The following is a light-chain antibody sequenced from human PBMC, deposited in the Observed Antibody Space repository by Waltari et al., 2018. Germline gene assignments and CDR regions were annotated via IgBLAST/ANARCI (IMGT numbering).Light chain of an antibody. CDR2: AAS. CDR3: QQRYSTWT. CDR1: QTIRDY. V-gene: IGKV1-39*01. J-gene: IGKJ1*01. Sequence: IQMTQSPPSLSASVGDRVTITCRASQTIRDYLNWYQQKPGEAPRLLIYAASSLHSGFPSRFSGSGSGTDFTLTSSSLQPEDIATYYCQQRYSTWTFVQGTKVEIK.